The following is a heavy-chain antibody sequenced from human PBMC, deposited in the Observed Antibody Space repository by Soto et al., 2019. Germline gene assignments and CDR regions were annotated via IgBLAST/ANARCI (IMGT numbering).Heavy chain of an antibody. CDR2: IYYSGST. Sequence: SETLSLTCTVSGGSISSYYWSWIRQPPGKGLEWIGYIYYSGSTNYNPSLKSRVTISVDTSKNQFSLKLSSVTAADTAVYYCARHRRSHDSWFDPWGQGTRVTVSS. CDR3: ARHRRSHDSWFDP. J-gene: IGHJ5*02. CDR1: GGSISSYY. V-gene: IGHV4-59*08.